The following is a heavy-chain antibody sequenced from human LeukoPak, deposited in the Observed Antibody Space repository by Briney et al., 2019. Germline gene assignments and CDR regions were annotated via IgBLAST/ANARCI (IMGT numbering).Heavy chain of an antibody. J-gene: IGHJ3*02. CDR2: INTNTGNP. Sequence: PGASVRVSCKASGYTFTSYAMNWVRQAAGQGLEWRGWINTNTGNPTYAQGFTGRFVFSLDTSVSTAYLQISSLKAEDTAVYYCARDQHYYDSSGYYYRYDAFDIWGQGTMVTVSS. CDR3: ARDQHYYDSSGYYYRYDAFDI. D-gene: IGHD3-22*01. CDR1: GYTFTSYA. V-gene: IGHV7-4-1*02.